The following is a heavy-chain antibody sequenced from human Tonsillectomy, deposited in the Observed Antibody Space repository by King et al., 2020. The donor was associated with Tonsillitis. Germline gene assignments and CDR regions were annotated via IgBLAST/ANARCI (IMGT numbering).Heavy chain of an antibody. CDR2: IKTKTGAAAT. Sequence: VQLVESGGGLVKPGGSLRLSCAGSGVTLSNVWMNWVRQAPGKGLEWIGQIKTKTGAAATDLAAPVKGRFAISRDNSQNTVYLQMNSLRIEDTALYYCADPTNYQYSDPWGRGTLVTVSS. CDR1: GVTLSNVW. J-gene: IGHJ2*01. D-gene: IGHD5-24*01. CDR3: ADPTNYQYSDP. V-gene: IGHV3-15*01.